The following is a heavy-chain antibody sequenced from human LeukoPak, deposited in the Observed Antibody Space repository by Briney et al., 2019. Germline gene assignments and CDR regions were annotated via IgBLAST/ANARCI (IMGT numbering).Heavy chain of an antibody. CDR1: GGSISSGGYY. J-gene: IGHJ4*02. D-gene: IGHD6-13*01. CDR2: IYYSGST. Sequence: SQTLSLTCTVSGGSISSGGYYWSWIRQHPGKGLEWIGYIYYSGSTYYNPSLKSRVTISVDTSKNQFSLKLSSVTAADTAVYYCARAGIAAAGKGLNDYWGQGTLVTVSS. V-gene: IGHV4-31*03. CDR3: ARAGIAAAGKGLNDY.